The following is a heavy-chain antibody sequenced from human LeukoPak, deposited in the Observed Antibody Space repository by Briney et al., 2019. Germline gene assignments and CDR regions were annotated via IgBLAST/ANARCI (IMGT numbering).Heavy chain of an antibody. V-gene: IGHV3-23*01. Sequence: GGSLRLSCAASGFTFSTYAMHWLRQAPGKGLEWVSVINGRGGATAYAGSVRGRFSISRDNSKSTLYLHMSSLRAEDTAMYFCAKGKTVDTTMIIGHWGQGTLVTVSS. CDR2: INGRGGAT. D-gene: IGHD5-18*01. CDR3: AKGKTVDTTMIIGH. CDR1: GFTFSTYA. J-gene: IGHJ4*02.